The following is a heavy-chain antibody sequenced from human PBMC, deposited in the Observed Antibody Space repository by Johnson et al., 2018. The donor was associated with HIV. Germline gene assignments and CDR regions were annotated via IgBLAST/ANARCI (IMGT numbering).Heavy chain of an antibody. V-gene: IGHV3-66*02. CDR3: ARGSRYTYDNDDAYLLHAFDF. J-gene: IGHJ3*01. CDR2: IYSSGTT. D-gene: IGHD3-22*01. Sequence: VQLVESGGGVVQPGGSLRLSCVVSGFTVSSSYLTWVRQAPGKGLEWVSLIYSSGTTDYADSVQGRFTISRDSSKNTLYLQMNSLRAEDTAVYYCARGSRYTYDNDDAYLLHAFDFWGQVSMITVSS. CDR1: GFTVSSSY.